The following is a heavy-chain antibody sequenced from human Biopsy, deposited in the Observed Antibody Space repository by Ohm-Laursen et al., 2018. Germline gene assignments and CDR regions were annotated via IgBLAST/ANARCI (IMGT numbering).Heavy chain of an antibody. D-gene: IGHD3-22*01. Sequence: SDALSLTCAVYGGSFSEYYWTWIRQPPGKGLEWIGEINHRGTTNYNPSLKSRVAISVDTSKNQFSLTLRSVTAADTAVYYCVRGVDYYDPYHYYALDVWGQGTTVTVSS. J-gene: IGHJ6*02. CDR3: VRGVDYYDPYHYYALDV. CDR2: INHRGTT. V-gene: IGHV4-34*01. CDR1: GGSFSEYY.